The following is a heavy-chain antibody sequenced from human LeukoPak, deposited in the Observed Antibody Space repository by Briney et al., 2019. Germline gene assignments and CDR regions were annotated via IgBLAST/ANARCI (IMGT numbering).Heavy chain of an antibody. Sequence: SETLSLTCAVYGGSFSGYYWSWIRQPPGKGLEWIGEINHSGSTNYNPSLKSRVTISVDTSKNQFSLELSSVTAADTAVYYCARGLSGSSWFDYWGQGTLVTVSS. CDR2: INHSGST. V-gene: IGHV4-34*01. CDR3: ARGLSGSSWFDY. CDR1: GGSFSGYY. J-gene: IGHJ4*02. D-gene: IGHD6-13*01.